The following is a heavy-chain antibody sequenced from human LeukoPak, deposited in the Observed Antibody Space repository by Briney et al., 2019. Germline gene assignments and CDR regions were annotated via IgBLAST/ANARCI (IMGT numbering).Heavy chain of an antibody. CDR1: GGSISSGGYY. D-gene: IGHD2-2*01. CDR3: AREIVVPAAMERYYFDY. V-gene: IGHV4-31*03. J-gene: IGHJ4*02. CDR2: IYYSGST. Sequence: SETLSLTCTVSGGSISSGGYYWSWLRQHPGKGLEWIGYIYYSGSTYYNPSLKSRVTISVDTSKNQFSLKLSSVTAADTAVYYCAREIVVPAAMERYYFDYWGQGTLVTVSS.